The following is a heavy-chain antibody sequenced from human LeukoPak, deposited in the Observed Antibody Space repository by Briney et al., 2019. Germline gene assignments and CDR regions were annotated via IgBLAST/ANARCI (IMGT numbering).Heavy chain of an antibody. J-gene: IGHJ3*02. CDR1: GGPISSNNW. V-gene: IGHV4-4*02. CDR2: IHHSGRT. CDR3: ARKMNWGRAFDI. D-gene: IGHD3-16*01. Sequence: SETLSLTCVVSGGPISSNNWWSWIRQSPGKGLEWIGEIHHSGRTIYNPSLKGRVTISVDKPKSQFSLNVTSVTAADTAVYYCARKMNWGRAFDIWGQGTKVTVSS.